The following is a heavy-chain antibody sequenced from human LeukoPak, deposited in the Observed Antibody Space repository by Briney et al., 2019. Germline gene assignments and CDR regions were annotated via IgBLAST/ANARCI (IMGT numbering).Heavy chain of an antibody. CDR2: IRQDGNEI. Sequence: PGGSLRLSCAASGFTFDTYWMTWVRQAPGKGLEWVANIRQDGNEIYYVDSVKGRFTISRDNAKSSLYLQMNSLRAEDAAVYYCARESGGSRNFDYWGQGTLVTVSS. D-gene: IGHD2-15*01. J-gene: IGHJ4*02. CDR3: ARESGGSRNFDY. V-gene: IGHV3-7*01. CDR1: GFTFDTYW.